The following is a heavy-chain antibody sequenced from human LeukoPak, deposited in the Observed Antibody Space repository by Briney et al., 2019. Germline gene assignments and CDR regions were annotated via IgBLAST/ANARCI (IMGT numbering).Heavy chain of an antibody. CDR3: ARSPLGIAPFDY. J-gene: IGHJ4*02. Sequence: GGSLRLSCAASGFTFSDHHMDWVRQAPGEGLEWVARIRNKANRYTTEYAASVKGRFTISRDDSENSLYLQMDSLKTEDTAVYYCARSPLGIAPFDYWGQGTLVTVSS. V-gene: IGHV3-72*01. CDR1: GFTFSDHH. D-gene: IGHD7-27*01. CDR2: IRNKANRYTT.